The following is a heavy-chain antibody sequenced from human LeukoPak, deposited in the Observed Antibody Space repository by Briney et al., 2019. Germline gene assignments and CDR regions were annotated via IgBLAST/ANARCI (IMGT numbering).Heavy chain of an antibody. J-gene: IGHJ6*03. V-gene: IGHV1-46*01. CDR3: ARGGNWETVVTLHDYYYYYYMDV. D-gene: IGHD4-23*01. Sequence: ASVKVSCKASGYTFTSYYMHWVRQAPGQGLEWMGLINPSGGSTSYAQKFQGRVTMTRDTSTSTVYMELSSLRSEDTAVYYCARGGNWETVVTLHDYYYYYYMDVWGKGTTVTVSS. CDR2: INPSGGST. CDR1: GYTFTSYY.